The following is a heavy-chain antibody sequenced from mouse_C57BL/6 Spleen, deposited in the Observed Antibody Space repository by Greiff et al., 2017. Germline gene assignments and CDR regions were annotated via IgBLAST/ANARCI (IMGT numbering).Heavy chain of an antibody. J-gene: IGHJ3*01. CDR1: GFTFSSYA. V-gene: IGHV5-4*01. D-gene: IGHD2-4*01. CDR3: ARDNYDDPAWFAY. CDR2: ISDGGSYT. Sequence: EVHLVESGGGLVKPGGSLKLSCAASGFTFSSYAMSWVRQTPEKRLEWVATISDGGSYTYYPDNVKGRFTISRDNAKNNLYLQMSHLKSEDTAMYYCARDNYDDPAWFAYWGQGTLVTVSA.